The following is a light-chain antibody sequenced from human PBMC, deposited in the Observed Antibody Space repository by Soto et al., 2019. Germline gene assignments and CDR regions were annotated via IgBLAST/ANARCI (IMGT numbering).Light chain of an antibody. V-gene: IGKV3D-20*02. Sequence: NVLTQSPATLPVSPGETVTLSCRASQRVSANYLAWYQVKPGQTPRLLIYDSSTMATGTPDRFSGSGSGTDFSLTIRRLEPGDFGLYYCQQYSDSGQVTFGGGTKLEIK. CDR1: QRVSANY. CDR2: DSS. J-gene: IGKJ4*01. CDR3: QQYSDSGQVT.